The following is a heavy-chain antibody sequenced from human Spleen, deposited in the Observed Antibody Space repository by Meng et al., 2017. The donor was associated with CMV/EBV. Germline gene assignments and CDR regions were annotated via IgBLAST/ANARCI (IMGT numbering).Heavy chain of an antibody. Sequence: GGSLRLSCVASGFTFSGYWMSWVRQAPGKGLEWVANIKQDGSEHYYVDSVRGRFTISRDNAKNSLYLQLNSLRAEDTAVYYCARKYDSWSGWYFDYWGQGTLVTVSS. J-gene: IGHJ4*02. CDR1: GFTFSGYW. CDR2: IKQDGSEH. D-gene: IGHD3-3*01. CDR3: ARKYDSWSGWYFDY. V-gene: IGHV3-7*01.